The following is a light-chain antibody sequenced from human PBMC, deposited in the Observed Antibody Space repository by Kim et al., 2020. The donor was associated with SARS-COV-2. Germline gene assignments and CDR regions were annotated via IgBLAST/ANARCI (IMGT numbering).Light chain of an antibody. CDR1: SPKIGSNT. J-gene: IGLJ2*01. V-gene: IGLV1-44*01. Sequence: GQRVTISCSRISPKIGSNTVTWFQQPPGTAPKLLISSNNQRPSGVPDRFSGSKSGTSASLAISGLQSEDEADYYCSTWDDSLNGPVFGGGTKLTVL. CDR2: SNN. CDR3: STWDDSLNGPV.